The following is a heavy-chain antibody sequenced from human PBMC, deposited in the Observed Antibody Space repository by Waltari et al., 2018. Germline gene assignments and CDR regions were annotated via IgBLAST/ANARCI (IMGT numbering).Heavy chain of an antibody. Sequence: EVQLVESGGGLGQPGGSLRLSCAASEFTFAYYWVTWVRQAPGKGLEWVANIKEDGSEKYYVDSVKGRFTISRDNAKNSLYLQMSSLRVEDTAVYYCATQSWSNFEYWGQGTLVTVSS. V-gene: IGHV3-7*01. J-gene: IGHJ4*02. CDR1: EFTFAYYW. D-gene: IGHD3-3*01. CDR3: ATQSWSNFEY. CDR2: IKEDGSEK.